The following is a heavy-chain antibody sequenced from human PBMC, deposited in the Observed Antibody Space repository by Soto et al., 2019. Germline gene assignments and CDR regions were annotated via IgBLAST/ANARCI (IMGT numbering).Heavy chain of an antibody. CDR3: ASNSGSYYDYFHH. J-gene: IGHJ1*01. Sequence: SETLSLTCTVSGGSISSYYWSWIRQPPGKGLEWIGYIYYSGSTNYNPSLKSRVTISVDTSKNQFSLKLSSVTAADTAVYYCASNSGSYYDYFHHWGQGTLVTVSS. D-gene: IGHD1-26*01. V-gene: IGHV4-59*01. CDR2: IYYSGST. CDR1: GGSISSYY.